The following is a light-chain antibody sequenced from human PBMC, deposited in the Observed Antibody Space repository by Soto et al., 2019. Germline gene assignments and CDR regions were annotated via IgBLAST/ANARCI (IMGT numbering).Light chain of an antibody. CDR3: QQYVRSPWT. J-gene: IGKJ1*01. CDR2: GAS. V-gene: IGKV3-20*01. CDR1: QSVSSDY. Sequence: EIVLTQSPGTLSLSPGERATLSCRASQSVSSDYFAWYQQKRGQAPRLLIYGASNMATGIPDRFSGSGSGTDFTLTISRLEPGDFAVYYCQQYVRSPWTFGQGTKVEIK.